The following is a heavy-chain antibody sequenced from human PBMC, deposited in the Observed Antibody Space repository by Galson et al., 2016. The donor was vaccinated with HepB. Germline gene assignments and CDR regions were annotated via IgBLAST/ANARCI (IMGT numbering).Heavy chain of an antibody. CDR1: GYRFSSYY. CDR3: VRRRDILTGYRAYYYVMDV. D-gene: IGHD3-9*01. CDR2: IYPGDPDT. V-gene: IGHV5-51*01. Sequence: QSGAEVKKPGESLKISCKGSGYRFSSYYIGWVRQMPGKGLGWMGIIYPGDPDTRYSPSFPGQVPISADKSINTAYLQWSSLKASDTAIYYFVRRRDILTGYRAYYYVMDVWGQGTTVTVSS. J-gene: IGHJ6*02.